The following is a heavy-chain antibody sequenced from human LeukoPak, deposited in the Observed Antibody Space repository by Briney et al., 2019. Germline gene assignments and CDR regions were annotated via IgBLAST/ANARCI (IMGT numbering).Heavy chain of an antibody. Sequence: GGSLRLSCAASGFTFSSYAMSWVRQAPGKGLEWVSAISGSGGSTYYADSVKGRFTISRDNSKNTLYLQMNSLRAEDTAVYYCVKDWDYDILTGYSDYWGQGTLVTVSS. CDR1: GFTFSSYA. D-gene: IGHD3-9*01. V-gene: IGHV3-23*01. CDR2: ISGSGGST. J-gene: IGHJ4*02. CDR3: VKDWDYDILTGYSDY.